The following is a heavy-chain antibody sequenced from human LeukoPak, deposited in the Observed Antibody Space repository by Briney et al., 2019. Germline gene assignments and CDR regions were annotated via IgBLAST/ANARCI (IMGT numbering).Heavy chain of an antibody. CDR2: INPNSGGT. CDR1: GYTFTGYY. V-gene: IGHV1-2*02. CDR3: ARAGIAVAGTGPYYYYYMDV. D-gene: IGHD6-19*01. Sequence: ASVKVSCKASGYTFTGYYMHWVRQAPGQGLEWMGWINPNSGGTNYAQKFQGRVTMTRDTSISTAYMELSRLRSDDTAVYYCARAGIAVAGTGPYYYYYMDVWGKGTTVTVSS. J-gene: IGHJ6*03.